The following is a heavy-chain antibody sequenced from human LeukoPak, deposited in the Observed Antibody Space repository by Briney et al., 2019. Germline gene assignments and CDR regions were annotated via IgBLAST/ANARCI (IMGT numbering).Heavy chain of an antibody. CDR1: GGTFSSYA. CDR3: ARHTYSRNWSDP. J-gene: IGHJ5*02. V-gene: IGHV1-69*13. CDR2: IIPIFGTA. Sequence: SVKVSCKASGGTFSSYAISWVRQAPGQGLEWMGGIIPIFGTANYAQKFQGRVTITADESTSTAYMELSSLRSEDTAVYYCARHTYSRNWSDPWGQGTLVTVSS. D-gene: IGHD6-13*01.